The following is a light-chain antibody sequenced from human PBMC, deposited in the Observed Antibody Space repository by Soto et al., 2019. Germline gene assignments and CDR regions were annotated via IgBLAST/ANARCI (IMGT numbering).Light chain of an antibody. CDR2: GNS. Sequence: QSVLTQPPSVSGAPGHRVTISCTGSSSNIGAGYDVHWYQQLPGTAPKLLIYGNSNRPSGVPDRFSASKSSTSASLAITGLQAEDEADYYCQSYDSSLSVVVFGGGTKVTVL. V-gene: IGLV1-40*01. CDR1: SSNIGAGYD. CDR3: QSYDSSLSVVV. J-gene: IGLJ2*01.